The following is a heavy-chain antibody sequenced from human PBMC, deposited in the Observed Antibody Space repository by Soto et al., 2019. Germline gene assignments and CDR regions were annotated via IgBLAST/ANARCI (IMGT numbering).Heavy chain of an antibody. J-gene: IGHJ4*02. Sequence: GASVKVSCKASGYTFTIYGISWVRQAPGQRPEWMGWISGYNGNTNYTQKFQGRVTMTTDTSTSTAYMELRSLRSDDTAVYYCARDRYYYDSGGYYLFDYWGQGTLVTVS. CDR1: GYTFTIYG. V-gene: IGHV1-18*01. D-gene: IGHD3-22*01. CDR2: ISGYNGNT. CDR3: ARDRYYYDSGGYYLFDY.